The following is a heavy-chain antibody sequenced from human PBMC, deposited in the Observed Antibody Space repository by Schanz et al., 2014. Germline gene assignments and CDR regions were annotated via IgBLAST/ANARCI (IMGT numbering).Heavy chain of an antibody. J-gene: IGHJ6*02. D-gene: IGHD3-10*01. CDR1: GFTFSIHY. V-gene: IGHV3-21*01. CDR2: MYINSGST. CDR3: ARSGVDV. Sequence: VQLVESGGGVVQPGRSLRLSCAASGFTFSIHYMSWVRQAPGKGLEWISSMYINSGSTQYADSVKGRFIISRDNAKSSVYLQMNSLRAEDTAVYYCARSGVDVWGQGTTVTVSS.